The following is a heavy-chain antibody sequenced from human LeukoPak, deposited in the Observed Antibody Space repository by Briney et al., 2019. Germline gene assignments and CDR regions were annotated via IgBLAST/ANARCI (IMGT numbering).Heavy chain of an antibody. V-gene: IGHV3-30*05. J-gene: IGHJ4*02. CDR2: ISYDGSNK. D-gene: IGHD5-24*01. Sequence: GGSLRLSCAASGVTFSSYGMHWVRQAPGKGLEWVAVISYDGSNKYYADSVKGRFTISRDNSKNTLYLQMNSLRAEDTAVYYCATLDGYNSPSLDYWGQGTLVTVSS. CDR1: GVTFSSYG. CDR3: ATLDGYNSPSLDY.